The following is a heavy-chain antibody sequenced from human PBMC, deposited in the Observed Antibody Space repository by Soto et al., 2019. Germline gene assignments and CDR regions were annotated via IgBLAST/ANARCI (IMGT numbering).Heavy chain of an antibody. CDR2: ISYDGSNK. CDR1: GFTFSSYG. D-gene: IGHD6-13*01. J-gene: IGHJ6*04. Sequence: PGGSLRLSCASSGFTFSSYGMHWVRQAPGKGLEWVAVISYDGSNKYYADSVKGRFTISRDNSKNTLYLQMNSLRAEDTAVYYCAKGPRGAADEVWGKGTTVTVSS. CDR3: AKGPRGAADEV. V-gene: IGHV3-30*18.